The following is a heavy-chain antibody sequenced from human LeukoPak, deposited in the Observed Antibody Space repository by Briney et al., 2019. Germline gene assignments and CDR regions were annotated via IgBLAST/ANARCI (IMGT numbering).Heavy chain of an antibody. CDR3: ARGRFFLSRIYDY. V-gene: IGHV4-34*01. D-gene: IGHD2/OR15-2a*01. Sequence: SENLSLTCAVYGGSLNGHYWSWIRQPPGMGLEWIGEGSDSGGTKFNPSLKSRVTISADTSKNQFSLKLSSVTAADTAVYYCARGRFFLSRIYDYWGQGTLVTVSS. CDR1: GGSLNGHY. CDR2: GSDSGGT. J-gene: IGHJ4*02.